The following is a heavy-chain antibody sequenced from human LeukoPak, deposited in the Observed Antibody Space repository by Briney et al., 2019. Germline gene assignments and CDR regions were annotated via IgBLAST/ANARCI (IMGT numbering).Heavy chain of an antibody. D-gene: IGHD2-2*01. V-gene: IGHV3-21*01. J-gene: IGHJ4*02. CDR1: GFTFSSYS. CDR3: ARAGRLLLYGEFDF. Sequence: GGSLRLSCAASGFTFSSYSMNWVRQAPGKGLEWVSSISSSSSYIYYADSVKGRFTISRDTAKNTLYLQMNSLRAEDTAVYYCARAGRLLLYGEFDFWGQGTLVTVSS. CDR2: ISSSSSYI.